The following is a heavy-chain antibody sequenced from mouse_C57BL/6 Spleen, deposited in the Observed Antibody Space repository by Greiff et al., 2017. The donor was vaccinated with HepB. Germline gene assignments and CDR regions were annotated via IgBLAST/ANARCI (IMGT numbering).Heavy chain of an antibody. D-gene: IGHD2-3*01. V-gene: IGHV14-4*01. J-gene: IGHJ2*01. CDR2: IDPENGDT. CDR1: GFNIKDDY. Sequence: EVQLQQSGAELVRPGASVKLSCTASGFNIKDDYMHWVKQRPEQGLEWIGWIDPENGDTEYASKFQGKATITADTSSNTAYLQLSSLTSEDTAVYYCTPGDGWDYWGQGSTLTVSS. CDR3: TPGDGWDY.